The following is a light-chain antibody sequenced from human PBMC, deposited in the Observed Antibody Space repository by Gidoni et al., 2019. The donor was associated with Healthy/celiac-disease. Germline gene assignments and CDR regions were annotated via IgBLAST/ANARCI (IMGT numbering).Light chain of an antibody. J-gene: IGKJ5*01. CDR3: QQLNSYPRIT. V-gene: IGKV1-9*01. Sequence: IQLTQSRSSLSASVGDRVTITCRASQGISSYLAWYQQKPGKAPKLLIYAASTLQSGVPSRFSGSGSGTDFTLTISSLQPEDFATYYCQQLNSYPRITFXQXTRLXIK. CDR1: QGISSY. CDR2: AAS.